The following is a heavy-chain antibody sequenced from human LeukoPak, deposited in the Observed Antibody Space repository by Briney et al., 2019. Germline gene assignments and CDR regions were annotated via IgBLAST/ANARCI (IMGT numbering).Heavy chain of an antibody. CDR2: IIPIFGTA. V-gene: IGHV1-69*05. CDR1: GGTFSSYA. Sequence: SVKVSCXASGGTFSSYAISWVRQAPGQGLEWMGGIIPIFGTANYAQKFQGRVTITTDESTSTAYMELSSLRSEDTAVYYCAAYDFWSGYTGSGSLPTTSPQFDYWGQGTLVTVSS. CDR3: AAYDFWSGYTGSGSLPTTSPQFDY. D-gene: IGHD3-3*01. J-gene: IGHJ4*02.